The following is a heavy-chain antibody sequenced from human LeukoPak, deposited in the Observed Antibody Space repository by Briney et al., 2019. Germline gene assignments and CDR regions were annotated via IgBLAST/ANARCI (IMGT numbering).Heavy chain of an antibody. Sequence: SQTLSLTCAISGDSVSSNSAAWNRIRQSPSRGLEWLGRTYYRSKWYNDYAVSVKSRITINPDTSKNQFSLQLNSVTPEDTAVYYCAREEATVTTNSLDYWGQGTLVTVSS. CDR2: TYYRSKWYN. CDR3: AREEATVTTNSLDY. V-gene: IGHV6-1*01. D-gene: IGHD4-17*01. CDR1: GDSVSSNSAA. J-gene: IGHJ4*02.